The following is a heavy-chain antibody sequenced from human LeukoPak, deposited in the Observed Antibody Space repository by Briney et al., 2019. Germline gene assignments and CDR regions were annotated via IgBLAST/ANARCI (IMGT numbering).Heavy chain of an antibody. Sequence: ASVKVSCKASGYILNDYYIHWVRQAPGQGLEWMGWINPKRGGTKYVQKFQGRVAMTSDTSMSTVYMEMSRLRSDDTAVYYCARVRYDYGAKDIDYWGQGTLVTVSS. CDR3: ARVRYDYGAKDIDY. V-gene: IGHV1-2*02. J-gene: IGHJ4*02. CDR1: GYILNDYY. CDR2: INPKRGGT. D-gene: IGHD4-23*01.